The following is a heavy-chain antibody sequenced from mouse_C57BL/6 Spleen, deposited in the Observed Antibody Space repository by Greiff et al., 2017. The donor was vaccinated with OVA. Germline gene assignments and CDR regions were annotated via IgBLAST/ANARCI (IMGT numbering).Heavy chain of an antibody. CDR1: GYSFTDYN. D-gene: IGHD2-5*01. J-gene: IGHJ1*03. V-gene: IGHV1-39*01. CDR2: INPNYGTT. CDR3: ARGGKYSNYWYFDV. Sequence: EVQLKESGPELVKPGASVKISCKASGYSFTDYNMNWVKQSNGKSLEWIGVINPNYGTTSYNQKFKGKATLTVDQSSSTAYMQLNSLTSEDSAVYYCARGGKYSNYWYFDVWGTGTTVTVSS.